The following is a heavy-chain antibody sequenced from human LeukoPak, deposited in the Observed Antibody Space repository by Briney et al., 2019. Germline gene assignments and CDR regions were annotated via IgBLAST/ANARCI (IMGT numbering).Heavy chain of an antibody. Sequence: GGSLRLSCAASRFTFSSYWMSWVRQAPGKGLEWVANVKQDGSEKYYVDSVKGRFTISRDNAKNSLYLQLNSLRAEDTAVYYCARARGGYDFDYWGQGTLVTVSS. D-gene: IGHD5-12*01. J-gene: IGHJ4*02. CDR3: ARARGGYDFDY. CDR1: RFTFSSYW. V-gene: IGHV3-7*03. CDR2: VKQDGSEK.